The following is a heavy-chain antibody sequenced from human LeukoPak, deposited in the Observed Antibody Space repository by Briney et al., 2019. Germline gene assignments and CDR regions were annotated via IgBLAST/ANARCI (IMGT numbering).Heavy chain of an antibody. V-gene: IGHV3-7*01. CDR1: GFTFSSYW. D-gene: IGHD6-19*01. Sequence: GGSLGLSCAASGFTFSSYWTSWVRQAPGKGLEWVANIKQDGSEKYYVDSVKGRFTISRDNAKNSLYLQMNSLRAEDTAVYYCASLYSSGWTRDYWGQGTLVTVSS. J-gene: IGHJ4*02. CDR3: ASLYSSGWTRDY. CDR2: IKQDGSEK.